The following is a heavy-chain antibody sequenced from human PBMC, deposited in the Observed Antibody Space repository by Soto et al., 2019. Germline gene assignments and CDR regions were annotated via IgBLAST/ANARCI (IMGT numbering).Heavy chain of an antibody. CDR3: AKDTRIAARPIGYFDH. CDR1: GFTFGSYG. CDR2: LSGSSLTV. V-gene: IGHV3-23*01. D-gene: IGHD6-6*01. J-gene: IGHJ4*02. Sequence: EVQLLESGGGLVQPGGSLRLTCAASGFTFGSYGMSWVRQAPGKGLEWVSSLSGSSLTVYYADSVKGRFTISRDNSDNTLFLEMTSQRAEDTAFYYCAKDTRIAARPIGYFDHWGQGTLVTVSS.